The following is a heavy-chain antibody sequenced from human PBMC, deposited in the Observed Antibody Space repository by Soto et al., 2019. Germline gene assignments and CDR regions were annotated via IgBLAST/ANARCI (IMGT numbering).Heavy chain of an antibody. D-gene: IGHD4-4*01. V-gene: IGHV1-18*01. J-gene: IGHJ6*02. CDR3: AEDSNYSYYYGMDV. Sequence: ASVKVSCKASGYTFTSYGISWVRQAPGQGLEWMGWISAYNGNTNYAQKLQGRVTMTTDTSTSTAYMELRSLRSDDTAVYYGAEDSNYSYYYGMDVWGQGTTVTVSS. CDR2: ISAYNGNT. CDR1: GYTFTSYG.